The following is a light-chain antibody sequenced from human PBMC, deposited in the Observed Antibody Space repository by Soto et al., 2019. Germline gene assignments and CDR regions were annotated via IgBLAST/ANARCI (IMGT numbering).Light chain of an antibody. CDR1: QSISTW. CDR3: QQYNSFSGT. CDR2: DAS. V-gene: IGKV1-5*01. Sequence: DIPMTQSPSTLSASVGDRVTITCRASQSISTWLAWYQQKPGKAPKLLIFDASTLQSGVPSRFSGSGSGIEFTLTISSLQSDDFETYYCQQYNSFSGTFGQGTKLEIK. J-gene: IGKJ2*02.